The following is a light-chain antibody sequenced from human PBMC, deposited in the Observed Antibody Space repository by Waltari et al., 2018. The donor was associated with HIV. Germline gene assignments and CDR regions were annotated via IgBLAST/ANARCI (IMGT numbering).Light chain of an antibody. J-gene: IGLJ1*01. CDR3: SSYTSDYTYG. Sequence: HSALTQPASLSGSPEPSINIPCTGNSSDERGYKYVPWYQHHPGQAPKLLIYEVSNRPSGFSNRFAGSKSDNTASLTISGLQAEDEAYYYCSSYTSDYTYGFGSGTEGTVL. V-gene: IGLV2-14*01. CDR1: SSDERGYKY. CDR2: EVS.